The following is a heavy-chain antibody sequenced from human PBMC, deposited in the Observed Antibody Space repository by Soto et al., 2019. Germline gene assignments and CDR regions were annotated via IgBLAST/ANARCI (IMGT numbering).Heavy chain of an antibody. V-gene: IGHV1-2*04. CDR1: GYTFTGYY. CDR2: INPNSGGT. CDR3: ARDASPTVTSGGGNNWFDP. Sequence: ASVKVSCKASGYTFTGYYMHWVRQAPGQGLEWMGWINPNSGGTNYAQKFQGWVTMTRDTSISTAYMELSRLRSDDTAVYYCARDASPTVTSGGGNNWFDPWGQGTLVTVSS. J-gene: IGHJ5*02. D-gene: IGHD4-17*01.